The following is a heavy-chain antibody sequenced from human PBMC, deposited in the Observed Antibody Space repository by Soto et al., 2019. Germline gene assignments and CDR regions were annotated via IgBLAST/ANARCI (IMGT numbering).Heavy chain of an antibody. CDR2: ISYDGSNK. V-gene: IGHV3-30-3*01. Sequence: QVQLVESGGGVVQPGRSLRLSCAASGFTFSSYAMHWVRQAPGKGLEWVAVISYDGSNKYYADSVKGRFTISRDNSKNRLHLQMNSLGAAEAAVYYRERDRSGRSGVWYYGMDVWGQGTTVTVSS. CDR1: GFTFSSYA. CDR3: ERDRSGRSGVWYYGMDV. J-gene: IGHJ6*02. D-gene: IGHD1-26*01.